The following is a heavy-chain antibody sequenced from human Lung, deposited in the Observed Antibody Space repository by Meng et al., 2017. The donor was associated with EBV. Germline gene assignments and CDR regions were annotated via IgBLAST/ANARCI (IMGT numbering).Heavy chain of an antibody. J-gene: IGHJ4*02. V-gene: IGHV1-18*01. D-gene: IGHD3-10*01. CDR2: FVNNVDT. CDR3: ARGTPGRSYSDY. Sequence: QLVQSGAEVTKPGASVRVSCEASGYTFASYGISWLRQAPGQGLEWMGWFVNNVDTYSTQKFQGRVTMTTDTHTSTAFMELRSLRSDDTAVYYCARGTPGRSYSDYWGQGTLVTVAS. CDR1: GYTFASYG.